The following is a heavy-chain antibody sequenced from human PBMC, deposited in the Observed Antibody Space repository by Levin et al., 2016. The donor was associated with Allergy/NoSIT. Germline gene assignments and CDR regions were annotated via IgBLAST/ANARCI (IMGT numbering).Heavy chain of an antibody. CDR2: INPNSGET. D-gene: IGHD3-3*01. J-gene: IGHJ4*02. V-gene: IGHV1-2*02. CDR3: TRGRDGDFWSGYYGR. Sequence: WVRQAPGQGLEWMGWINPNSGETRYAQSLQGRVSLTRDKSIRTLYMDLRRLRSDDTAVYYCTRGRDGDFWSGYYGRWGQGTLVTVSS.